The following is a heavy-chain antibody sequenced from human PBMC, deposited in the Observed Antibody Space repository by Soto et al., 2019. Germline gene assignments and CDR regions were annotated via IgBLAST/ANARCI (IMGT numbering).Heavy chain of an antibody. CDR3: ARDWRDIVVVPAAITEWFDP. V-gene: IGHV1-18*04. Sequence: ASVKVSCKASGYTFTSYYMHWVRQAPGQGLEWMGWISAYNGNTNYAQKLQGRVTMTTDTSTSTAYMELRSLRSDDTAVYYCARDWRDIVVVPAAITEWFDPWGQGTLVTVSS. D-gene: IGHD2-2*01. CDR1: GYTFTSYY. J-gene: IGHJ5*02. CDR2: ISAYNGNT.